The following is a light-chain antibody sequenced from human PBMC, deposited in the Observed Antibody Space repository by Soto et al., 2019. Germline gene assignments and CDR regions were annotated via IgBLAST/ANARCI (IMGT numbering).Light chain of an antibody. Sequence: DIQMTQSPSSLTASVGDSFTITCRASQDITNYLNWYQQKPGKAPKLLIYDASNLEPGVPSRFSGRGSGADFTFSISSLQPEDIATYYCQQYDDIPPTFGQGTRLEIK. CDR2: DAS. CDR1: QDITNY. CDR3: QQYDDIPPT. J-gene: IGKJ5*01. V-gene: IGKV1-33*01.